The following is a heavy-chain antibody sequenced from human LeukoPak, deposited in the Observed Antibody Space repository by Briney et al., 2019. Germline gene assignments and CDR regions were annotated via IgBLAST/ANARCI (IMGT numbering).Heavy chain of an antibody. J-gene: IGHJ4*02. D-gene: IGHD5-12*01. CDR3: ARGGYSGYDSVPGY. V-gene: IGHV3-21*01. Sequence: GGSLRLSCAASGFTSSSYSMNWIRQAPGKGLEWVSFISSSSTYIHYADSVKGRFTISRDNAKNSMYLQMSSLRAEDTAVYYCARGGYSGYDSVPGYWGQGTLVTVSS. CDR1: GFTSSSYS. CDR2: ISSSSTYI.